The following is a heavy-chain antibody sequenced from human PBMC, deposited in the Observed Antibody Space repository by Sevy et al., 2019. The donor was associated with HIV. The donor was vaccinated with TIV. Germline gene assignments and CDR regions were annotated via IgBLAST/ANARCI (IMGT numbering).Heavy chain of an antibody. CDR3: AKEQGYYYDRTGEYYFDY. V-gene: IGHV3-23*01. CDR2: ITSSGDTT. J-gene: IGHJ4*02. Sequence: GGSLRLSCAVSGFTFGNYAMSWVRQAPGKGLEWASSITSSGDTTYYTDSVKGRFTISRDNSKNTLYLQMNSLRAEDTAVYFCAKEQGYYYDRTGEYYFDYWGQGTLVTVSS. D-gene: IGHD3-22*01. CDR1: GFTFGNYA.